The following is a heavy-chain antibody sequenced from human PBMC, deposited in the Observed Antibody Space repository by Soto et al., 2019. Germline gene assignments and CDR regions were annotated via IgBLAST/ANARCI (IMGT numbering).Heavy chain of an antibody. CDR1: GFTVSNNY. D-gene: IGHD2-2*02. Sequence: EVHLVETGGGLIQPGGSLRLSCAASGFTVSNNYMSWVRQAPGKGLEWVSLIYSGGSTFYADSVKGRFTISRDNSKNPLFLQMNSLRAEDTAVYFCATYTGLDYWGQGTLVTVSS. CDR3: ATYTGLDY. V-gene: IGHV3-53*02. J-gene: IGHJ4*02. CDR2: IYSGGST.